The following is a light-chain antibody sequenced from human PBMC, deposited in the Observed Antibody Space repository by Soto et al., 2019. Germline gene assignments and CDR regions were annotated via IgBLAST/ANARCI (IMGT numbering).Light chain of an antibody. V-gene: IGLV2-23*01. CDR3: CSYAGSTAWM. J-gene: IGLJ3*02. CDR1: SSVVGSYNL. Sequence: QSVLTQPASVSGSLGQSITISCTGTSSVVGSYNLVSWYQQHPGRAPKLIISEGVRRPSGVSNRFSGSKSVNPASLTISGLQAEDEADYYCCSYAGSTAWMFGGGTKVTVL. CDR2: EGV.